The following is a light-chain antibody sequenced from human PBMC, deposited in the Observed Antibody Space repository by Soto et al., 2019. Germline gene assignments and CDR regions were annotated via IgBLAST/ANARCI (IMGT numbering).Light chain of an antibody. CDR2: GAS. V-gene: IGKV3-15*01. Sequence: EIVMTQSPATLSVSPGERATHSCRASQSVTSNIAWYQQKPGQVPRLLIYGASTRATGIPARFSGSGSGTEFTLTISSLQSEDFAVYYCQQSRTFGQGTKVEIK. J-gene: IGKJ1*01. CDR1: QSVTSN. CDR3: QQSRT.